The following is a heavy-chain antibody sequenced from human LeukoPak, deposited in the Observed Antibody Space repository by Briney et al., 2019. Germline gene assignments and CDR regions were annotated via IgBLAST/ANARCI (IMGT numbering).Heavy chain of an antibody. Sequence: GGSLRLSCAASGFTFSTFAVIWVRQAPGKARKWVSAISGCGGGTYYADSVKGLLTISRDNSKNSLYPQMSSLRAEDTAVYYCAKAFSAYENWPPNWFDPWGQGTLVTVSS. CDR3: AKAFSAYENWPPNWFDP. V-gene: IGHV3-23*01. J-gene: IGHJ5*02. CDR1: GFTFSTFA. D-gene: IGHD5-12*01. CDR2: ISGCGGGT.